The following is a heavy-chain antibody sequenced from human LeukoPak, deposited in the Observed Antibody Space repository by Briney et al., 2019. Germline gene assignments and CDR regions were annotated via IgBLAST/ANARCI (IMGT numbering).Heavy chain of an antibody. CDR1: GFTFSSYW. V-gene: IGHV3-53*01. CDR3: ARDGSQRAVAV. J-gene: IGHJ4*02. CDR2: IDSGGSA. D-gene: IGHD6-19*01. Sequence: GGSLRLSCAASGFTFSSYWMHWVRQAPGKGLEWVSFIDSGGSAYYADSVKVRFTISRDNSKNTLYLQMNSLRAEDTAVYYCARDGSQRAVAVWGQGTLVTVSS.